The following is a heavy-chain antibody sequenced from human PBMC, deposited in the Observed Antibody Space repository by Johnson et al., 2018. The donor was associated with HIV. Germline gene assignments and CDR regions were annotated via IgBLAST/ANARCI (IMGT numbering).Heavy chain of an antibody. Sequence: VQLVESGGGLVQPGGSLRLSCAASGFTFSSYDMHWVRQATGKGLEWVSSLSGSAAATYYADSVKGRFTISRDNSKNTLYLQMSSLRAEDTAVYFCARDLRVGAIDGFDIWGQGTKVTVSS. CDR2: LSGSAAAT. V-gene: IGHV3-23*04. D-gene: IGHD1-26*01. J-gene: IGHJ3*02. CDR3: ARDLRVGAIDGFDI. CDR1: GFTFSSYD.